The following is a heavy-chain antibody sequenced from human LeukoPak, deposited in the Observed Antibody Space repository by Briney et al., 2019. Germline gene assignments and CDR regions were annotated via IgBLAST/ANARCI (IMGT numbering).Heavy chain of an antibody. V-gene: IGHV1-18*01. D-gene: IGHD3-22*01. CDR2: ISAYNGNT. CDR1: GYTFTSYG. CDR3: AGADYYDSSGYYSPVGY. Sequence: ASVKVSCKASGYTFTSYGISWVRQAPGQGLEWMGWISAYNGNTNYAQKLQGRVTMTTDTSTSTAYMELRSLRSDDTAVYYCAGADYYDSSGYYSPVGYWGQGTLVTVSS. J-gene: IGHJ4*02.